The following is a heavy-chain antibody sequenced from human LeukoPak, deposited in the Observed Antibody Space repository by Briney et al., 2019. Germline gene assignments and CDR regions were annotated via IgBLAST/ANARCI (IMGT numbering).Heavy chain of an antibody. Sequence: GGSLRLSCAASGFTFSSYGMHWVRQAPGKGLEWVAVIWYDGSNKYYADSVKGRFTISRDNSKNTLFLQMNSLRTEDTAVYFCAKDRRYYDFWSGYYCWGQGTLVTVSS. CDR2: IWYDGSNK. J-gene: IGHJ4*02. CDR1: GFTFSSYG. V-gene: IGHV3-33*06. D-gene: IGHD3-3*01. CDR3: AKDRRYYDFWSGYYC.